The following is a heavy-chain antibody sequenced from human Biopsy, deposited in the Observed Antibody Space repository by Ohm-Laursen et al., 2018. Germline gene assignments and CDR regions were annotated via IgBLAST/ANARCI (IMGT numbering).Heavy chain of an antibody. CDR2: IASSGGTT. J-gene: IGHJ4*02. D-gene: IGHD3-22*01. CDR1: GFHFSDYY. CDR3: ARDTPETYDYDNDDNSPFPRRYIDY. V-gene: IGHV3-11*01. Sequence: GSLRLSCAASGFHFSDYYMSWIRQAPGKGLEWISYIASSGGTTYYVDSVKGRFTISRDNAEKPLYLQMNSLRAEDTAVYYCARDTPETYDYDNDDNSPFPRRYIDYWGQGTLVTVSS.